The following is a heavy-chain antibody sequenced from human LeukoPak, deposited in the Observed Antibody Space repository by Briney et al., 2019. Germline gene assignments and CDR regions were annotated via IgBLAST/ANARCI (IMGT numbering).Heavy chain of an antibody. D-gene: IGHD4-17*01. CDR2: IYDTGST. J-gene: IGHJ4*02. Sequence: SETLSLACTVYGGSISSYYWSWIRQPPGKGLEWIGYIYDTGSTNYNPSLKSRVTISIDTSKNRFSLNLRSVTAADTAVYYCARITYGPPDYWGQGTLVTVSS. CDR3: ARITYGPPDY. V-gene: IGHV4-59*01. CDR1: GGSISSYY.